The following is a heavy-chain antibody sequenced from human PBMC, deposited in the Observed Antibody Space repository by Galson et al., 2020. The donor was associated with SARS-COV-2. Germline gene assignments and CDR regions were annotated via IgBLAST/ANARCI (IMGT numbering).Heavy chain of an antibody. D-gene: IGHD2-21*01. Sequence: GGSLRLSCAASGFTFSSYAMSWVRQAPGKGLEWVSPISGGGGNTYYADSVKGRFTISRDNSKNTLYLQINSLRAEDTAVYYCAKHRNSIVTSVMDVWGQGTTVTVSS. CDR1: GFTFSSYA. CDR2: ISGGGGNT. J-gene: IGHJ6*02. CDR3: AKHRNSIVTSVMDV. V-gene: IGHV3-23*01.